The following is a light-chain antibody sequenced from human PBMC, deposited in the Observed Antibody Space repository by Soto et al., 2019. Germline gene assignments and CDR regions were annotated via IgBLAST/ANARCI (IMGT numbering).Light chain of an antibody. CDR1: QTVGRNY. J-gene: IGKJ4*01. Sequence: IVLTQSPGTLSLSPGESATLSCRASQTVGRNYLAWFQHKPGQAPRLLIYDASKRATGVPDRFSGSGSGTDFTLTVSRLEPEDFAVFYCHQYAYSPLTVGGGTKVEIK. CDR2: DAS. V-gene: IGKV3-20*01. CDR3: HQYAYSPLT.